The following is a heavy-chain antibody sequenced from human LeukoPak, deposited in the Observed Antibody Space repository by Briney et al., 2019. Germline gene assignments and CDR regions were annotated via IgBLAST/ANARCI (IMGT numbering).Heavy chain of an antibody. J-gene: IGHJ4*02. D-gene: IGHD3-22*01. V-gene: IGHV4-39*01. CDR3: ARGSVTMIAEGPLDY. CDR2: IYYSGST. Sequence: PSETLSLTCTVSGGSISSSSYYWGWIRQPPGKGLEWIGSIYYSGSTYYNPSLKSRVTISVDTSKNQFSLKLSSVTAADTAVYYCARGSVTMIAEGPLDYWGQGTLVTVSS. CDR1: GGSISSSSYY.